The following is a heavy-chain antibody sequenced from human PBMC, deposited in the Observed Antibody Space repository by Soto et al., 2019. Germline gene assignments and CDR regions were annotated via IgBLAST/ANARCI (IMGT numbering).Heavy chain of an antibody. CDR3: ARDDYNWARDY. V-gene: IGHV3-7*01. J-gene: IGHJ4*02. CDR1: GFTFSSHW. D-gene: IGHD4-4*01. Sequence: EVQLVESGGGLVQPGGSLRLSCAASGFTFSSHWMSWVRQAPGKGLEWVANIKHDGSETYYVDSVKGRFTISRDKAKNSLYLQMHSLRAEDTAVYYCARDDYNWARDYWGQGTLVTVSS. CDR2: IKHDGSET.